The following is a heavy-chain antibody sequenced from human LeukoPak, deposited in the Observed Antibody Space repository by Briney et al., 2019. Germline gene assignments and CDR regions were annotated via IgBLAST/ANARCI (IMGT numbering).Heavy chain of an antibody. J-gene: IGHJ6*02. CDR3: ARYNEHYYYYGMDV. CDR1: GFNFDRYT. V-gene: IGHV3-43*01. CDR2: AGWAGGTT. Sequence: GGSLRLSCATSGFNFDRYTIHWVRQAPGKGLEWVSLAGWAGGTTFYSDSVRGRFTISRDSGRKSVYLQMNSLRAEDTAVYYCARYNEHYYYYGMDVWGQGTTVTVSS.